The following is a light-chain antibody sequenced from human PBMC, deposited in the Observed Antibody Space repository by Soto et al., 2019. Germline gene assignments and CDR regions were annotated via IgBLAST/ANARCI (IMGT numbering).Light chain of an antibody. CDR2: AAS. CDR3: QQANSFPIT. V-gene: IGKV1-12*01. CDR1: QPISNW. Sequence: DIQMTQSPSYVSAYVGDRVTITCRASQPISNWLAWYQQKPGKAPKLLIYAASSLQSGVPSRFSGSGSGTDFTLTISSLQPEDFATYYCQQANSFPITFGQGTRLEIK. J-gene: IGKJ5*01.